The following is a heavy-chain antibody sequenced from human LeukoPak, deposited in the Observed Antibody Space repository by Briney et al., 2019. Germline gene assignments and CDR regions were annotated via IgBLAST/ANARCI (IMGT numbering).Heavy chain of an antibody. J-gene: IGHJ4*02. CDR2: INPNSGGT. CDR3: ARGSSGSPYYFDY. Sequence: ASVKVSCKASGYIFTAYYIHWLRQAPGQGLEWMGWINPNSGGTSFALNFQGRVTLTRDTSISTAYMELSRLISDDTAVYYCARGSSGSPYYFDYWGQGTLVTVSS. D-gene: IGHD6-19*01. CDR1: GYIFTAYY. V-gene: IGHV1-2*02.